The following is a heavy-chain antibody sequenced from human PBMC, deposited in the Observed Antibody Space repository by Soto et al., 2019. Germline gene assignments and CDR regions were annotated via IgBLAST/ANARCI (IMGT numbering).Heavy chain of an antibody. CDR2: ISSNSAYI. J-gene: IGHJ4*02. CDR1: GFTFRSFT. V-gene: IGHV3-21*01. CDR3: ASQIPSRCTTTLCYPYYFPN. D-gene: IGHD2-8*01. Sequence: GGSLRLSCAASGFTFRSFTMNWVRQAPGKGLEWVSTISSNSAYIYYTDALRGRFTISRDNAKNSLHLQMNSLRAEDTAVYYCASQIPSRCTTTLCYPYYFPNWGQGTLVTVSS.